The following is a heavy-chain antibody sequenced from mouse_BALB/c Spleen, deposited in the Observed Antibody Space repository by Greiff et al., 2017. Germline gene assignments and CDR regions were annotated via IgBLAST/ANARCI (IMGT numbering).Heavy chain of an antibody. CDR3: ARGYYGYDVLSFAY. Sequence: EVQLQQSGAELVKPGASVKLSCTASGFNIKDTYMHWVKQRPEQGLEWIGRIDPANGNTKYDPKFQGKATITADTSSNTAYLQLSSLTSEDTAVYYCARGYYGYDVLSFAYWGQGTLVTVSA. CDR2: IDPANGNT. D-gene: IGHD2-2*01. J-gene: IGHJ3*01. CDR1: GFNIKDTY. V-gene: IGHV14-3*02.